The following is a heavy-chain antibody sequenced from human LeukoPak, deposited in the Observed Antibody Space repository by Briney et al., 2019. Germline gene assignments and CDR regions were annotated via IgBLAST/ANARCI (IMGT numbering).Heavy chain of an antibody. D-gene: IGHD3-22*01. Sequence: PSETLSLTCTVSGGSISSSSYYWGWIRQPPGKGLEWIGSIYYSGSTYYNPSLKSRVTISVDTSKNQFSLKLSSVTAADTAVYYCARMFYDSSGYNLDYWGQGTLVTVSS. CDR2: IYYSGST. CDR1: GGSISSSSYY. CDR3: ARMFYDSSGYNLDY. V-gene: IGHV4-39*07. J-gene: IGHJ4*02.